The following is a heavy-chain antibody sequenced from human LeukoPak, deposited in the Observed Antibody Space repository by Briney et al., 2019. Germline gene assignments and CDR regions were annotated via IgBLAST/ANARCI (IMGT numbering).Heavy chain of an antibody. CDR3: ASTVHRIPSSGYYYLDY. CDR2: IYYSGST. D-gene: IGHD3-22*01. Sequence: SETLSLTCTVSGGSISSYYWSWIRQPPGKGLEWIGYIYYSGSTNYNPSLKSRVTISVDTSKNQFSLKLSSVTAADTAVYYCASTVHRIPSSGYYYLDYWGQGTLVTVSS. J-gene: IGHJ4*02. V-gene: IGHV4-59*01. CDR1: GGSISSYY.